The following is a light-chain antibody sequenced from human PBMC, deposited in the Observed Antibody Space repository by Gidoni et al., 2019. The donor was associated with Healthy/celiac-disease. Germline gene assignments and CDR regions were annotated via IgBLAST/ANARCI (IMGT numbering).Light chain of an antibody. Sequence: EIVLTQSPATLSLSPGERANLSCRASQSVSSYVAWYQQKPGQAPRLLIYDASNRATGIPARFSGSGSGTDFTLTISSLEPEDFAVYYCQQRSNWPLLTFGGXTKVEIK. CDR1: QSVSSY. J-gene: IGKJ4*01. CDR2: DAS. CDR3: QQRSNWPLLT. V-gene: IGKV3-11*01.